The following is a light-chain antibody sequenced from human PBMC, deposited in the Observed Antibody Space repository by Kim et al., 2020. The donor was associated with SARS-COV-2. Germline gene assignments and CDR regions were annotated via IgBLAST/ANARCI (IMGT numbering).Light chain of an antibody. CDR3: QQYNSYLWP. CDR2: KAS. J-gene: IGKJ1*01. Sequence: DIQMTQSPSTLSASVVDRVTITCRASQSISSWLAWYQQKPGKAPKLLIYKASSLESGVPSRFSGSGSGTEFTLTISSLQPDDFATYYCQQYNSYLWPFGQGTKVDI. V-gene: IGKV1-5*03. CDR1: QSISSW.